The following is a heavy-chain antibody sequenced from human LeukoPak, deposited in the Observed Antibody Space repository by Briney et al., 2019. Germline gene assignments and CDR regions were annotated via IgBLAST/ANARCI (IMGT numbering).Heavy chain of an antibody. CDR1: GYSISSGYY. Sequence: SETLSLTCTVSGYSISSGYYWGWIRQPPGKGLEWIGTIYHSGSTHYNPSLKSRVTISVDTSKNRFSLNLSSVTAADTAVYYCARVYYDSSGTYYFDYWGQGTLVTVSS. V-gene: IGHV4-38-2*02. CDR3: ARVYYDSSGTYYFDY. CDR2: IYHSGST. D-gene: IGHD3-22*01. J-gene: IGHJ4*02.